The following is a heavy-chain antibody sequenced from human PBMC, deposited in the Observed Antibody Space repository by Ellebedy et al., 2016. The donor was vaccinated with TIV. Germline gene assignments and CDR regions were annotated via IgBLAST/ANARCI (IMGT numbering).Heavy chain of an antibody. Sequence: GSLRLXXTVSGGSISSYYWSWIRQPPGKGLEWIGYIYYSGSTNYNPSLKSRVTISVDTSKNQFSLKLSSVTAADTAVYYCARGGGSGSYWGAHDYWGQGTLVTVSS. CDR1: GGSISSYY. CDR2: IYYSGST. V-gene: IGHV4-59*13. J-gene: IGHJ4*02. D-gene: IGHD3-10*01. CDR3: ARGGGSGSYWGAHDY.